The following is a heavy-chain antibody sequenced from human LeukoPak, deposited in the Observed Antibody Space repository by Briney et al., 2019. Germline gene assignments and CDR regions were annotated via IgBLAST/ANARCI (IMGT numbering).Heavy chain of an antibody. V-gene: IGHV3-48*04. CDR2: ITSSGGIT. CDR1: GFIFRSHT. J-gene: IGHJ5*02. Sequence: GGSLRLSCAASGFIFRSHTMNWVRQGPGKGLEWVSYITSSGGITYYADSVKGRFTVSRDNAKNSLFLQMNSLRAEDTAIYYCAGERNCGGDCYQGSWFDPWGQGTLVTVSS. CDR3: AGERNCGGDCYQGSWFDP. D-gene: IGHD2-21*02.